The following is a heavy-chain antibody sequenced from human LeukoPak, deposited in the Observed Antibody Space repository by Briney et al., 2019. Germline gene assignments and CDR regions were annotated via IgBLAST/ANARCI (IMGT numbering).Heavy chain of an antibody. CDR2: IYYSGST. D-gene: IGHD4-17*01. V-gene: IGHV4-59*08. Sequence: SETLSLTCTVSGGSISSYYWSWIRQPPGKGLEWIGYIYYSGSTNYNPSLKSRVTISVDTSKNQFSLKLSSVTAADTAVYYCARHSDYGDYVNWFDPWGQGTLVTVSS. J-gene: IGHJ5*02. CDR3: ARHSDYGDYVNWFDP. CDR1: GGSISSYY.